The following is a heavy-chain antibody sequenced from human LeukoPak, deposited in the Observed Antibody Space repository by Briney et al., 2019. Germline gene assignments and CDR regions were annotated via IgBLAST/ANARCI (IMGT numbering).Heavy chain of an antibody. CDR2: INPNSGGT. CDR1: GYTFTGYY. Sequence: ASVKVSCKASGYTFTGYYMHWVRQAPGQGLEWMGWINPNSGGTNYAQKFQGRVTMTRDTSISTAYMELSRLRSDDTAVYYCARDPGYSYGTPLIDYWGQGTLVTVSS. CDR3: ARDPGYSYGTPLIDY. D-gene: IGHD5-18*01. V-gene: IGHV1-2*02. J-gene: IGHJ4*02.